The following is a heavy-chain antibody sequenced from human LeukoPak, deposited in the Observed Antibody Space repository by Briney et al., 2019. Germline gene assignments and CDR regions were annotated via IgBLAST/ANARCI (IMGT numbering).Heavy chain of an antibody. J-gene: IGHJ4*02. D-gene: IGHD3-10*01. CDR1: GFTFSNYN. CDR3: ARAEEWYASGTYCKVFDS. CDR2: ICTRSTYI. Sequence: PGGSLRLSCAASGFTFSNYNMNWVRQAPGKGLEWVSCICTRSTYIYYADSVKGRFTISRDNAKNSLYLQMNSLRTDDTAVYYCARAEEWYASGTYCKVFDSWGQGTLVTVSS. V-gene: IGHV3-21*01.